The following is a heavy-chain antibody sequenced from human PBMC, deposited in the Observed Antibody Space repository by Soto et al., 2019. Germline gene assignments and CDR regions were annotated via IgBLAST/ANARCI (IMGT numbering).Heavy chain of an antibody. D-gene: IGHD3-10*01. CDR3: AKQRAGFGSGSDTYYFDY. Sequence: EVQLLESGGGLVQPGGSLRISCIGSGFTFSSNAMSWVRQAPGKGLEWVSAISGSGGTTYYADSVKGRFAVSRDNSNNTRYLQMTSLRAEDTAVYYCAKQRAGFGSGSDTYYFDYWGQGTLVTVSS. CDR2: ISGSGGTT. V-gene: IGHV3-23*01. CDR1: GFTFSSNA. J-gene: IGHJ4*02.